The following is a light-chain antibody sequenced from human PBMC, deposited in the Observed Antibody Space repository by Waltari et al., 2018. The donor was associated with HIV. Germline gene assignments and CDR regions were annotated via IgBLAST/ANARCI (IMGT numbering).Light chain of an antibody. CDR3: QQYYSTPLT. Sequence: DIVMTQSPDSLAVSLGERATINCKSSQRVIYRSSNKNNLEWDQQKPGQPPKLLIYWASTRESGVHDRFSGSGSWTDFTLTISSLQAEDVAVYYCQQYYSTPLTFGGGTKVEIK. CDR2: WAS. CDR1: QRVIYRSSNKNN. V-gene: IGKV4-1*01. J-gene: IGKJ4*01.